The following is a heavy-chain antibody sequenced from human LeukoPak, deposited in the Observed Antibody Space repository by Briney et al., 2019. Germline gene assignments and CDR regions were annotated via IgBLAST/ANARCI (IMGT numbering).Heavy chain of an antibody. Sequence: LSETLSLTCTVSGGSISSTFYYWGWIRQPPGKGLEWIGSINYSGSTYYNPSLKSRVTISVDTSKNQFSLQLNSVTPEDTAVYYCARAPTSTQGDYYYYMDVWGKGTIVGDYYYYMDVWGKGTTVTVSS. CDR3: ARAPTSTQGDYYYYMDVWGKGTIVGDYYYYMDV. J-gene: IGHJ6*03. D-gene: IGHD3-16*01. V-gene: IGHV4-39*07. CDR2: INYSGST. CDR1: GGSISSTFYY.